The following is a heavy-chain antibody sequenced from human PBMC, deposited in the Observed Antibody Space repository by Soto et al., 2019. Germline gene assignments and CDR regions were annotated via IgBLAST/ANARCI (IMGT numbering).Heavy chain of an antibody. CDR3: ARGHMTTVVGFDF. Sequence: QVHLVQSGAEVKKPGASVKVSCKTSGYTFSTYGISWVRLAPGQGLEWMGWISTYDGNTSYAQKFHGRVTMTIDTSASTVYLELRSLSSDDTAVYYCARGHMTTVVGFDFWGQGTLVTVSS. CDR2: ISTYDGNT. J-gene: IGHJ4*02. D-gene: IGHD4-17*01. V-gene: IGHV1-18*04. CDR1: GYTFSTYG.